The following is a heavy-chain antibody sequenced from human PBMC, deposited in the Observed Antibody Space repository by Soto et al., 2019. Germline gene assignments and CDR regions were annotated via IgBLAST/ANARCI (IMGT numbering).Heavy chain of an antibody. CDR1: GGSISSYY. CDR2: IYYSGST. V-gene: IGHV4-59*01. D-gene: IGHD6-13*01. J-gene: IGHJ6*02. CDR3: ARVEAALPPRYYYGMDV. Sequence: SETLSLTCTVSGGSISSYYWNWIRQPPGKGLEWIGYIYYSGSTNYNPSLKSRVTISVDTSKNQFSLKLSSVIAADTAVYYCARVEAALPPRYYYGMDVWGQGTTVTVS.